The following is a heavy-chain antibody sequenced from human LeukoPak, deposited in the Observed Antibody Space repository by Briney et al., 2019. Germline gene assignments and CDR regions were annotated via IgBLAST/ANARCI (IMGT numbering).Heavy chain of an antibody. CDR1: GFTFSSYA. J-gene: IGHJ5*02. CDR2: IYSGGST. Sequence: GGSLRLSCAASGFTFSSYAMSWVRQAPGKGLGWVSVIYSGGSTYYADSVKGRFTISRDNSKNTLYLQMNGLRAEDTAVYYCARDRAWNYYGSGSLSPAWFDPWGQGTLVTVSS. CDR3: ARDRAWNYYGSGSLSPAWFDP. D-gene: IGHD3-10*01. V-gene: IGHV3-66*02.